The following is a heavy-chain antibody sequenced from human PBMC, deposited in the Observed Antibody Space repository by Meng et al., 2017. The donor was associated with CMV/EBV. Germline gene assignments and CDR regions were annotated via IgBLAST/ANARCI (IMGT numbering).Heavy chain of an antibody. J-gene: IGHJ6*02. Sequence: GESLMISCAASGFTFSSYSMNWVRQAPGKGLEWVSSISSSSSYIYYADSVKGRFTISRDNAKNSLYLQMNSLRAEDTAVYYCARVLGSYIGGLESDYYYYGMDVWGQGTTVTVSS. CDR3: ARVLGSYIGGLESDYYYYGMDV. D-gene: IGHD2-15*01. CDR2: ISSSSSYI. V-gene: IGHV3-21*01. CDR1: GFTFSSYS.